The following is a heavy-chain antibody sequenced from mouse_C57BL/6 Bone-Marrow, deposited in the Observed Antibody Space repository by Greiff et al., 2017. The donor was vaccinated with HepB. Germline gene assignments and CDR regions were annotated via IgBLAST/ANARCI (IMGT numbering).Heavy chain of an antibody. CDR1: GFTFSDYY. Sequence: EVMLVESGGGLVQPGGSLKLSCAASGFTFSDYYMYWVRQTPEKRLEWVAYISNGGGSTYYPDTVKGRFTISRDNAKNTLYLQMGRLKSEDTAMYYCARRLFYSSYWYFDVGGTGTTVTVSS. CDR3: ARRLFYSSYWYFDV. CDR2: ISNGGGST. J-gene: IGHJ1*03. D-gene: IGHD2-5*01. V-gene: IGHV5-12*01.